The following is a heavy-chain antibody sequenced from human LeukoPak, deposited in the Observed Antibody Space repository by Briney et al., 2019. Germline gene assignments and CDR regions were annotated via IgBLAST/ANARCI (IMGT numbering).Heavy chain of an antibody. CDR2: LNPSDGGS. J-gene: IGHJ4*02. V-gene: IGHV1-46*01. CDR3: AREPLARAAAGTGFDY. D-gene: IGHD6-13*01. CDR1: GYTFTSFY. Sequence: ASVKVSCKASGYTFTSFYLHWVRLAPGQGLEWMGILNPSDGGSAYAQRFQGRVTMTRDTSTNTVYMELSSLRSEDTAVYYCAREPLARAAAGTGFDYWGRGTLVTVSS.